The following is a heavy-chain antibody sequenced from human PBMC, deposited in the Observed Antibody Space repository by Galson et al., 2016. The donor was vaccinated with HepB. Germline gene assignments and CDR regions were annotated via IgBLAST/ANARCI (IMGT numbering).Heavy chain of an antibody. CDR1: GGSIRSYS. J-gene: IGHJ5*02. CDR2: TYHSGSS. V-gene: IGHV4-59*01. CDR3: ARELRAGDYYDSSGLRNWFDP. Sequence: SETLSLTCSVSGGSIRSYSWSWLRQPPGKGLEWIGNTYHSGSSNYNPSLKSRVSISVDQSKNQFSLKLSSVTTADTAVYYCARELRAGDYYDSSGLRNWFDPWGQGTPVIVSS. D-gene: IGHD3-22*01.